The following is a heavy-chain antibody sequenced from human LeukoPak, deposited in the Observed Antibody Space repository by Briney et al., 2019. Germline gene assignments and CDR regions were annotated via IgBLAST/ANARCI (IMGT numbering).Heavy chain of an antibody. CDR2: INPDGREK. V-gene: IGHV3-7*01. J-gene: IGHJ4*02. Sequence: GGSLRLSCAASGFTFSTSWMTWVRQAPGKGLEWVANINPDGREKYYVDSMKGRFTISRDSAKNSLYLQMNSLRAEDTAVYYCARAEGSSGWYMGGDYFDYWGQGTLVTVSS. D-gene: IGHD6-19*01. CDR1: GFTFSTSW. CDR3: ARAEGSSGWYMGGDYFDY.